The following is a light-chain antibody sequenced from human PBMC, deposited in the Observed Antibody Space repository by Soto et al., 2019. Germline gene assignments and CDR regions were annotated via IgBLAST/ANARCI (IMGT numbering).Light chain of an antibody. CDR3: QQYDNLLYP. CDR1: QDISNY. CDR2: DAS. Sequence: DIQMPQSPSSLSASVGDRVTITCQASQDISNYLNWYQQKPGKAPKLLIYDASNLETGVPSRFSGSGSGTDFTLPISSLQPEDIATYYFQQYDNLLYPFGQGTKLEIK. J-gene: IGKJ2*01. V-gene: IGKV1-33*01.